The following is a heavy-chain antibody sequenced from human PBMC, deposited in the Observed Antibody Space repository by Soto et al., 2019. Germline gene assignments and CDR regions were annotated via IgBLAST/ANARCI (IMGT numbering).Heavy chain of an antibody. CDR3: AREVSWTGAVDY. V-gene: IGHV4-31*02. CDR2: IFDSGTT. Sequence: QVHLEQSGPRLVKPSQTLSLTCNISGGSISSVNHYWSWIRQSPRGGLVWIGYIFDSGTTHYNPSCHGRVNLLGDTSQSRFSLTIVSVTVADSAVYSCAREVSWTGAVDYWCRGTVVTVSS. J-gene: IGHJ4*02. D-gene: IGHD3-9*01. CDR1: GGSISSVNHY.